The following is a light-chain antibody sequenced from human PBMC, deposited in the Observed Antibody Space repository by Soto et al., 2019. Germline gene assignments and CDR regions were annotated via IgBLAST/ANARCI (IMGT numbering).Light chain of an antibody. Sequence: IQMTQSPSSLSSSVGDRVAITCRASQSIDRYLNWYQQKPGKAPKLLIYAASNLQSGVPSRVSGSGSGTDFILNISSLQPDDFATYYCQQYDSYSWTFDQGTKVDI. J-gene: IGKJ1*01. CDR2: AAS. CDR3: QQYDSYSWT. CDR1: QSIDRY. V-gene: IGKV1-39*01.